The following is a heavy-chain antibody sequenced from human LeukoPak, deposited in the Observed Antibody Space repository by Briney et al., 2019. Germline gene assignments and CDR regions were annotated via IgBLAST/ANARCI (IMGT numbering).Heavy chain of an antibody. CDR1: GFTFSSYG. J-gene: IGHJ4*02. CDR3: AKDLRSGSTSYDY. Sequence: GGSLRLSCAAFGFTFSSYGMHWVRQAPGKGLEWVAFIRYDGTNKYYADSVKGRFTISRDNSKNTLYLQMNSLRAEDTAVYYCAKDLRSGSTSYDYWGQGTLVTVSS. D-gene: IGHD6-6*01. V-gene: IGHV3-30*02. CDR2: IRYDGTNK.